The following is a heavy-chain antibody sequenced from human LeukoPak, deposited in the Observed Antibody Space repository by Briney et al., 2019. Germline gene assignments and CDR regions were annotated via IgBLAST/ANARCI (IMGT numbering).Heavy chain of an antibody. Sequence: GGSLRLSCAASGFTFSSYGMHWVRQAPGKGLEWVAVISYDGSNQYYADSVKGRFTISRDNAKNSLYLQMNSLRAEDTALYYCAKDPYRYSGSYYLPSYWGQGTLVTVSS. CDR1: GFTFSSYG. CDR2: ISYDGSNQ. J-gene: IGHJ4*02. D-gene: IGHD1-26*01. CDR3: AKDPYRYSGSYYLPSY. V-gene: IGHV3-30*18.